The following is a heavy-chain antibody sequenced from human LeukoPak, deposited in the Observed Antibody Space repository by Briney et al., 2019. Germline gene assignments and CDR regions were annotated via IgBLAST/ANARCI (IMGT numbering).Heavy chain of an antibody. CDR1: GFTFSDYY. D-gene: IGHD6-19*01. CDR2: ISSSGSTI. J-gene: IGHJ4*02. Sequence: GGSLRLSCAASGFTFSDYYMSWIRQAPGKGLGWVSYISSSGSTIYYADSVKGRFTISRDNAKNSLYLQMNSLRAEDTAVYYWARDGIAVTVDYWGQGTLGTVSS. CDR3: ARDGIAVTVDY. V-gene: IGHV3-11*04.